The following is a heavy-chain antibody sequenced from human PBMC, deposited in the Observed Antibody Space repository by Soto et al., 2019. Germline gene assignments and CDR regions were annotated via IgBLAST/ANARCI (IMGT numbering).Heavy chain of an antibody. Sequence: QGQLVQSGAEVKKPGASVKVSCKASGYTFTSYAIHWVRQAPGQRLEWMGWINGGNGNTRYSQKFQGRVTVTRDTSAITAYMELGSLRSEDTAIYYCARVYGLAYFDYWGQGTLVTVSS. J-gene: IGHJ4*02. CDR3: ARVYGLAYFDY. V-gene: IGHV1-3*01. D-gene: IGHD1-20*01. CDR1: GYTFTSYA. CDR2: INGGNGNT.